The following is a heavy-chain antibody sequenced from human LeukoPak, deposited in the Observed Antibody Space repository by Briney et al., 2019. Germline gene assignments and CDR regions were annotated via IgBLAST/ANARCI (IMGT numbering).Heavy chain of an antibody. D-gene: IGHD6-13*01. CDR2: ISGSGGST. J-gene: IGHJ4*02. V-gene: IGHV3-23*01. Sequence: QAGGSLRLSCAASGFTFSSYAMSWVRQAPGKGLEWVSAISGSGGSTYYADSVKGRFTISRDNSKNTLYLQMNSLRAEDTAVYYCAKDLPSWASSSWSALAFDYWGQGTLVTVSS. CDR3: AKDLPSWASSSWSALAFDY. CDR1: GFTFSSYA.